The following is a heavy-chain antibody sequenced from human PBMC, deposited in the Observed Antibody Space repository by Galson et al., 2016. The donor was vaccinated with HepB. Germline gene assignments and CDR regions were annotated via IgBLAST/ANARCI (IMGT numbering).Heavy chain of an antibody. J-gene: IGHJ5*01. CDR1: GFIFSNSV. D-gene: IGHD5-12*01. Sequence: SLRLSCAASGFIFSNSVMSWVRQAPGKGLEWVSVTSTLVDSTYYADSVKGRFTVSRDNSKNTVYLQMNSLRAEDTAVYYCANASGYINSWFNSWGQETLVTVSS. CDR2: TSTLVDST. V-gene: IGHV3-23*01. CDR3: ANASGYINSWFNS.